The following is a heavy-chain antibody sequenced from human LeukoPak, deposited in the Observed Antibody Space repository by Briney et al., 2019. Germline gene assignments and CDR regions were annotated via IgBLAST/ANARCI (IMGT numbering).Heavy chain of an antibody. CDR1: GFTFSSYW. CDR3: VRSAFLTTEYYFDY. J-gene: IGHJ4*02. D-gene: IGHD4-17*01. Sequence: GGSLRLSCAASGFTFSSYWMHWVRQAPGKGLVWVSRINTDGSRTTYADSVKGRFTISRDNAKNTLYLQMNSLRVEDTAVYYCVRSAFLTTEYYFDYWGQGTLVTVSS. V-gene: IGHV3-74*03. CDR2: INTDGSRT.